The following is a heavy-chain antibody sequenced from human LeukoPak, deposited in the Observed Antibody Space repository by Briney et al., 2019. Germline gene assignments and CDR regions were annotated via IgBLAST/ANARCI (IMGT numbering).Heavy chain of an antibody. J-gene: IGHJ4*02. V-gene: IGHV1-18*01. CDR2: ISAHNGNT. Sequence: GASVKVSFKASASTFTCYGISWVRQAPGQGLEWVGWISAHNGNTNYAQKLQGRGIITTDKTTKTAHIELRSLRSDDTAVYYCAREGYYDSSGYFDYWGQGTLVTVSS. CDR1: ASTFTCYG. CDR3: AREGYYDSSGYFDY. D-gene: IGHD3-22*01.